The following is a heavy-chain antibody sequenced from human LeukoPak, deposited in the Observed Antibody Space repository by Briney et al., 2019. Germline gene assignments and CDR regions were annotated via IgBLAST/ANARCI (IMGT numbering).Heavy chain of an antibody. J-gene: IGHJ3*02. CDR3: AREGALPDAFDI. Sequence: GGSLRLSCAASGFTFSSYSMNWVRQAPGKGLEWVSSISSSSSYIYYADSVKGRFTTSRDNAKNSLYLQMNSLRAEDTAVYYCAREGALPDAFDIWGQGTMVTVSS. CDR1: GFTFSSYS. CDR2: ISSSSSYI. D-gene: IGHD4/OR15-4a*01. V-gene: IGHV3-21*01.